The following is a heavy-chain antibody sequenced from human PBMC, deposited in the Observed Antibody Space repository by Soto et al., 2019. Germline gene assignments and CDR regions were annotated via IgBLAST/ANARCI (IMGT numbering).Heavy chain of an antibody. CDR2: ISGSGGST. V-gene: IGHV3-23*01. J-gene: IGHJ4*02. CDR1: GFTFSSYA. Sequence: EVQLLESGGGLVQPGGSLRLSCAASGFTFSSYAMSWVRQAPGKGLEWVSAISGSGGSTYYADSVKGRFTISRDNSKNTLYRQMNSLRAEDTAVYYCAKDRFVVVTATPWPDYWGQGTLVTVSS. CDR3: AKDRFVVVTATPWPDY. D-gene: IGHD2-21*02.